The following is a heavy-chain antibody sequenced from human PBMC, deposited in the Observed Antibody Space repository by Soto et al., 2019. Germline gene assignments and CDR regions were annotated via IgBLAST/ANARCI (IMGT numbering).Heavy chain of an antibody. CDR2: INSDGTTT. J-gene: IGHJ4*02. CDR1: GVTFSIYW. V-gene: IGHV3-74*01. Sequence: GGSPRLSCAASGVTFSIYWMHWFRQAPGKELMWVSRINSDGTTTSYADSVEGRFTISRDNAKNTLYLQMNSLRAEDTAVEGGARDLTGLVFDDWGQGTPVTVAS. CDR3: ARDLTGLVFDD. D-gene: IGHD3-16*01.